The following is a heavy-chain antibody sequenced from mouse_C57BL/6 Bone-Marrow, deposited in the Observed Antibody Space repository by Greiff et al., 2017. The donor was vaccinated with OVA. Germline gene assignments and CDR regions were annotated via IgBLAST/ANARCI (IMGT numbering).Heavy chain of an antibody. Sequence: EVKLQESGPVLVKPGASVKMSCKASGYTFTDYYMNWVKQSHGKSLEWIGVINPYNGGTSYNQKFKGKATLTVDKSSSTAYMELNSLTSEDSAVYYCAREWNWLYYWGQGTTLTVSS. D-gene: IGHD4-1*01. V-gene: IGHV1-19*01. J-gene: IGHJ2*01. CDR1: GYTFTDYY. CDR3: AREWNWLYY. CDR2: INPYNGGT.